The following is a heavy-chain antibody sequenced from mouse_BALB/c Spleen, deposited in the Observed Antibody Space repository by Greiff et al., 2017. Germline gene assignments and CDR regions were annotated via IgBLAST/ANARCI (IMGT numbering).Heavy chain of an antibody. V-gene: IGHV5-4*02. CDR2: ISDGGSYT. CDR1: GFTFSDYY. D-gene: IGHD2-1*01. CDR3: ARGGNYNFDY. Sequence: DVHLVESGGGLVKPGGSLKLSCAASGFTFSDYYMYWVRQTPEKRLEWVATISDGGSYTYYPDSVKGRFTISRDNAKNNLYLQMSSLKSEDTAMYYCARGGNYNFDYWGQGTTLTVSS. J-gene: IGHJ2*01.